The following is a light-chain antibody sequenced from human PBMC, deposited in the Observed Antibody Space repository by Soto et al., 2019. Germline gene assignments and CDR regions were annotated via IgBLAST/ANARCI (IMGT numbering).Light chain of an antibody. J-gene: IGLJ1*01. CDR3: SSYTSSSTLYV. V-gene: IGLV2-14*01. CDR2: EVS. CDR1: ISDVGGYNY. Sequence: QYALTEPSSVSGSPGQSITISCTGTISDVGGYNYVSWYQQHPGKAPKLMIYEVSNRPSGVSNRFSGSKSGNTASLTISGLQAEDEADYYCSSYTSSSTLYVFGTGTKVNVL.